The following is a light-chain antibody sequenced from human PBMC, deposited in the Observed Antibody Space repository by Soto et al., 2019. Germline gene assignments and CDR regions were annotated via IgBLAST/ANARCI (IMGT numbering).Light chain of an antibody. CDR1: QSVSSY. CDR3: QQRSNWPRT. Sequence: EIVLTQSPATLSLSPGERATLSCRASQSVSSYLAWYQQKPGQAPRLLIYDTSNRATGIPARFSGSGSGTGFTPPISSLEPEDFAVYYCQQRSNWPRTFGQGTKVEI. CDR2: DTS. J-gene: IGKJ1*01. V-gene: IGKV3-11*01.